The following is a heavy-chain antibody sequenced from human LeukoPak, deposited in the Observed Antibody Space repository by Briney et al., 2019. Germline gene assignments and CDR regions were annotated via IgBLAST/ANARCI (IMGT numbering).Heavy chain of an antibody. CDR2: IYYSGST. J-gene: IGHJ4*02. D-gene: IGHD5-24*01. V-gene: IGHV4-59*08. CDR1: GDSISSYY. CDR3: ASLRDGYNFDY. Sequence: LETLSLTCTVSGDSISSYYWSWIRQPPGKGLEWIGYIYYSGSTNQNPSLKSRVTISVDTSKNQFSLKLNSVTAADTAVYYCASLRDGYNFDYWGQGTLVTVSS.